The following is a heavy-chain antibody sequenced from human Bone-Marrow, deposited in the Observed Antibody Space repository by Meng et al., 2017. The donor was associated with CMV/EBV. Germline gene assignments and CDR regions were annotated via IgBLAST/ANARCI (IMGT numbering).Heavy chain of an antibody. CDR3: ARVWGRHAFDI. CDR2: ISIYSGEA. Sequence: ASVKVSCKASGSTFARYGISWVRQAPGQGLEWMGRISIYSGEADYVQKFQGRVTITRNTSISTAYMELSRLRSDDTAVYYCARVWGRHAFDIWGQGTMVTVSS. J-gene: IGHJ3*02. CDR1: GSTFARYG. V-gene: IGHV1-8*03. D-gene: IGHD7-27*01.